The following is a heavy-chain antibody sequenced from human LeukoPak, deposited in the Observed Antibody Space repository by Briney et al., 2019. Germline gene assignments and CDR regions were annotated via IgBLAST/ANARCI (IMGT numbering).Heavy chain of an antibody. CDR3: ARGRGRFGYDSNGSLDAFDI. J-gene: IGHJ3*02. CDR2: IYYSGST. CDR1: GGSISSGDYY. V-gene: IGHV4-30-4*08. Sequence: PSETLSLTCTVSGGSISSGDYYWSWIRQPPGKGLEWIGYIYYSGSTYYNPSLKSRVTISVDTSKNQFSLKLSSVTAAGTAVYYCARGRGRFGYDSNGSLDAFDIWGQGTMVTVSS. D-gene: IGHD3-22*01.